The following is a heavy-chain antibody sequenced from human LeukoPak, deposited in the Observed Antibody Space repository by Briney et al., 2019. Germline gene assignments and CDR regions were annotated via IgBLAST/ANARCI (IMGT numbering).Heavy chain of an antibody. D-gene: IGHD3-9*01. V-gene: IGHV4-39*01. J-gene: IGHJ3*02. CDR3: ARQHEILTAYAFDI. Sequence: SETLSLTCTVSGDSISSSSYYWGWIRQPPGKGLEWIGSFYFSGSAYYNPSLESRITVSVDTSKNQFSLKLTSVTAADTAVYYCARQHEILTAYAFDIWGHGTMVTVSS. CDR2: FYFSGSA. CDR1: GDSISSSSYY.